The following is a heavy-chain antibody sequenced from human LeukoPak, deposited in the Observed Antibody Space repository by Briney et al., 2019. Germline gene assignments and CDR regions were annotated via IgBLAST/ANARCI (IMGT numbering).Heavy chain of an antibody. D-gene: IGHD6-13*01. Sequence: GGSLRLSCAASGFDFATYWMYWVRQVPGKGLVWVAQINSDGSSATYGDSAKGRFSISRDNAKNTLSLYMGSLRAEDTAVYYCARGTSIAPGIDYWGQGTLVAVSS. J-gene: IGHJ4*02. CDR1: GFDFATYW. V-gene: IGHV3-74*01. CDR3: ARGTSIAPGIDY. CDR2: INSDGSSA.